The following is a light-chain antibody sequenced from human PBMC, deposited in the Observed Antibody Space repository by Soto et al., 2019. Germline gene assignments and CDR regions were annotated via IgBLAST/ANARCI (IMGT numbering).Light chain of an antibody. CDR3: AAWDDSLNGRV. J-gene: IGLJ1*01. CDR2: EVI. Sequence: QSALTQPPSASGSPGQSVTISCTGSSSDVGGYEYVSWYQQHPGKAPKLIIYEVIKRPSGVPDRFSGSKSGNTASLTVSGLQAEDEADYYCAAWDDSLNGRVFGTGTKLTVL. CDR1: SSDVGGYEY. V-gene: IGLV2-8*01.